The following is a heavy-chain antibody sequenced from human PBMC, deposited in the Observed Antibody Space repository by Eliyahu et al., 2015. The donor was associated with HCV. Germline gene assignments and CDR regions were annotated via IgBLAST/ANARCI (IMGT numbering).Heavy chain of an antibody. CDR3: ARADRSEGVTKRFPIDS. CDR2: ISTLSDYI. D-gene: IGHD3-3*01. CDR1: GFXFNNYS. V-gene: IGHV3-21*01. Sequence: EVQLVESGGGLVKPGGSLXLSCXASGFXFNNYSMFWVRQAPGKGLEWVSAISTLSDYIFYADSVKGRFTISRDNAKHSLYLQMNSLRADDTAVYYCARADRSEGVTKRFPIDSWGQGTLVTVSS. J-gene: IGHJ4*02.